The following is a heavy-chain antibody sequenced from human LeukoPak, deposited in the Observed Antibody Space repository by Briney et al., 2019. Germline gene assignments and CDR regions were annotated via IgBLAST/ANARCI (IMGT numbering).Heavy chain of an antibody. CDR3: ARDQSGWFDP. J-gene: IGHJ5*02. CDR2: ISYSGNT. D-gene: IGHD3-10*01. CDR1: GDSISSSSDY. V-gene: IGHV4-39*07. Sequence: SETLALTCTVSGDSISSSSDYCGWIRQPPGKGLEWIGSISYSGNTYYNPSLKSRVTISVDTSKNQFSLKLSSVTAADTAVYYCARDQSGWFDPWGQGTLVTVSS.